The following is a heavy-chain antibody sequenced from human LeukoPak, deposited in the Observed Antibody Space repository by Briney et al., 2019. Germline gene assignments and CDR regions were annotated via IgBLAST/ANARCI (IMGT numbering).Heavy chain of an antibody. D-gene: IGHD3-22*01. CDR1: VYSISSGYF. CDR3: ARDGYYYDGSFEY. J-gene: IGHJ4*02. CDR2: ISHSGSS. Sequence: SETLSLTCAVSVYSISSGYFWAWIRPPPGKGLEWIGSISHSGSSYSKPSLKSRVIISVDTSNNQFSLKLTSVTAADTATYYCARDGYYYDGSFEYWGQGIRVAVSS. V-gene: IGHV4-38-2*02.